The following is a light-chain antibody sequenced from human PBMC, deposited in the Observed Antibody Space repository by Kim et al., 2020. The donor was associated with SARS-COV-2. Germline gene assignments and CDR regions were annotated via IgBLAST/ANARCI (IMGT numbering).Light chain of an antibody. CDR2: QDI. V-gene: IGLV3-1*01. Sequence: VSVSPGQPASITCSGDQLGDKYVCWYQQKPGQSPVLVIYQDIKRPSGIPERFSGSNSGNTATLTISGTQAMDEADYYCQAWDGRVVFGGGTKLTVL. CDR1: QLGDKY. CDR3: QAWDGRVV. J-gene: IGLJ2*01.